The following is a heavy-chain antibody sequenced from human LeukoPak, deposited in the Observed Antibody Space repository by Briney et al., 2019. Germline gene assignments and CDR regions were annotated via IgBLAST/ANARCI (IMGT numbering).Heavy chain of an antibody. V-gene: IGHV4-61*08. D-gene: IGHD5-12*01. CDR3: ARHRDTRGYGGDWDFDQ. J-gene: IGHJ4*02. CDR2: IYYSGIT. Sequence: SETLSLTCTVSGGSISSGDYYWSCIRQPPGKGLEWIGYIYYSGITKYNPSLKSRVTISVDTSKNQFSLKLSSVAAADTAVYYCARHRDTRGYGGDWDFDQWGQGTLVTVSS. CDR1: GGSISSGDYY.